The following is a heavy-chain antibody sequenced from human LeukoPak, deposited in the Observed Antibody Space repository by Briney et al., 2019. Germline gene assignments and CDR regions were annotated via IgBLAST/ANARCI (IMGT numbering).Heavy chain of an antibody. CDR1: GFTFSSYG. J-gene: IGHJ4*02. CDR3: AKGGRVGATSFFDY. V-gene: IGHV3-30*18. D-gene: IGHD1-26*01. CDR2: ISYDGSNK. Sequence: GGSLRLSCAASGFTFSSYGMHWVRQAPGKGLEWVAVISYDGSNKYYADSVKGRFTISRDNSKNTLYLQMNSLRAEDTAVYYCAKGGRVGATSFFDYWGQGNLVTVSS.